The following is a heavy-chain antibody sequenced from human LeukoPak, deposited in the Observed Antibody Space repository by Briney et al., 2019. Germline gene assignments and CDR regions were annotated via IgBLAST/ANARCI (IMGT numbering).Heavy chain of an antibody. CDR1: GVSIIGYY. D-gene: IGHD3-22*01. Sequence: SETLSLTCAVYGVSIIGYYWTWIRQPPGKGLEWIGEINHSGSTNYNPSRESRVTIFVDTSKNQFALKVTSVTAADTAVYYCARGRGSYYEMWGQGTLVTVSS. CDR2: INHSGST. J-gene: IGHJ4*02. V-gene: IGHV4-34*01. CDR3: ARGRGSYYEM.